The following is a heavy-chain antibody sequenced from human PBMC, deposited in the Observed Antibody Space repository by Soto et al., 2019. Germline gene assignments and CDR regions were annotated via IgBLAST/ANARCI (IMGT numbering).Heavy chain of an antibody. J-gene: IGHJ4*02. CDR2: ISYDGSNK. CDR1: GFTFSSYG. D-gene: IGHD3-22*01. Sequence: QVQLVESGGGVVQPGRSLRLSCAASGFTFSSYGMHWVRQAPGKGLEWVAVISYDGSNKYYADSVKGRFTISRDNSKNTXFLQMNSLRAEDTAVYYCAKDLLYYDSSGYSYYFDYWGQGTLVTVSS. V-gene: IGHV3-30*18. CDR3: AKDLLYYDSSGYSYYFDY.